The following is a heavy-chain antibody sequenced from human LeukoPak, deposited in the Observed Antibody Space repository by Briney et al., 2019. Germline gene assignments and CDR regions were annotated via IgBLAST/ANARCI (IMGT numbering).Heavy chain of an antibody. CDR1: GFTFSDYY. CDR3: ARDRVAAFDM. J-gene: IGHJ3*02. D-gene: IGHD5/OR15-5a*01. Sequence: GGSLRLSCVAYGFTFSDYYMSWIRQAPGKGLEWVSYIRSSGSTIYYADSVKGRFTISRDNAKNSLYLQMNTLSAEDTAVYYCARDRVAAFDMWGRGTVVTVSS. CDR2: IRSSGSTI. V-gene: IGHV3-11*01.